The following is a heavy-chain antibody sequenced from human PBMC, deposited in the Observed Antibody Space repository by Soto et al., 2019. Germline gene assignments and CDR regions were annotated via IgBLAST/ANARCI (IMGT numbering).Heavy chain of an antibody. Sequence: EVQLLESGGNLVQPGGSLRLSCAASGFTFSSYALTWVRQAPGKGLEWVSAISGSGGCTYYADSVRGRFTISRDDSKNTLYLQMNSLRAEDTAVYYCAKGYSYSTSREFDCWGQGTLVTVSS. V-gene: IGHV3-23*01. CDR3: AKGYSYSTSREFDC. D-gene: IGHD6-6*01. CDR2: ISGSGGCT. J-gene: IGHJ4*02. CDR1: GFTFSSYA.